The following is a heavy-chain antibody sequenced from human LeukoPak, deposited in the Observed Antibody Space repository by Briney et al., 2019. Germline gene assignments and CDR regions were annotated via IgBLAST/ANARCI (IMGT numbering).Heavy chain of an antibody. Sequence: GGSLRLSCAASGFSFSSYPMSWVRQAPGRGLEWISAVSGSGTATYYAASVDGRFTISRDNSKSTVYLQMDYLRAEDTALYYCAKELLPRQLPDYWGQGTLVTVSS. V-gene: IGHV3-23*01. CDR1: GFSFSSYP. D-gene: IGHD1-1*01. CDR3: AKELLPRQLPDY. CDR2: VSGSGTAT. J-gene: IGHJ4*02.